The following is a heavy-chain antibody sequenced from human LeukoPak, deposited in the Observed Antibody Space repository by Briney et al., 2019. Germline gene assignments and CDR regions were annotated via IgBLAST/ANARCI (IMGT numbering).Heavy chain of an antibody. J-gene: IGHJ4*02. CDR3: ARVKDPIFGVLFF. CDR1: GFTFSSYW. D-gene: IGHD3-3*01. Sequence: QSGGSLRLSCAASGFTFSSYWMSWVRQAPGKGLEWAANIKQDGSEKYYVDSVKGRFTISRDNAKNSLYLQTNSLRAEDTAVYYCARVKDPIFGVLFFGGQGTLVTVSS. CDR2: IKQDGSEK. V-gene: IGHV3-7*01.